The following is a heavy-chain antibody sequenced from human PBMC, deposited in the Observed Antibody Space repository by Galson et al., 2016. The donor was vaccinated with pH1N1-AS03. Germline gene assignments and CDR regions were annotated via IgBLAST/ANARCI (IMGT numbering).Heavy chain of an antibody. J-gene: IGHJ3*01. CDR3: ARGKDFWSGYRDDPLDS. D-gene: IGHD3-3*01. CDR1: GFSFSGYW. CDR2: IKQDGSET. Sequence: SLRLSCAASGFSFSGYWMTWVRQAPGKGLGWVANIKQDGSETYSVGSVVGRFTISRDNAQNSLFLQMNSLRAEDTAGNYCARGKDFWSGYRDDPLDSWGQGTMVTVSS. V-gene: IGHV3-7*03.